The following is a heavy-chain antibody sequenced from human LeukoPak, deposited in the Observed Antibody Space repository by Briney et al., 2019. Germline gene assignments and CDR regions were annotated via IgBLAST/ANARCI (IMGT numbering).Heavy chain of an antibody. D-gene: IGHD5/OR15-5a*01. V-gene: IGHV4-59*01. CDR2: IYYSGTT. CDR3: ARVLRPIASQYYFDY. CDR1: GVSINTYY. Sequence: SETLSLTCTVSGVSINTYYWSWIRQPPGKGLEWTGYIYYSGTTSYNPSLKTRVTISMDTSKNQFSLKLSSVTAADTAVYYCARVLRPIASQYYFDYWGQGTLVTVSS. J-gene: IGHJ4*02.